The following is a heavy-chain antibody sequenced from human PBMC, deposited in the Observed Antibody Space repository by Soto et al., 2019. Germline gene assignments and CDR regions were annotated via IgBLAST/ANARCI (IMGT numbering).Heavy chain of an antibody. CDR1: GFTFTSSA. Sequence: GASVQVSCKASGFTFTSSAVQWVRQARGQRLEWIGWIVVGSGSTNFAQKFHERFTITRDMSTNTVYMELSNLRDEDTALYYCAKDAVYKDGLWLMDSWGQGTLVTVSS. V-gene: IGHV1-58*01. J-gene: IGHJ5*02. CDR3: AKDAVYKDGLWLMDS. D-gene: IGHD2-21*01. CDR2: IVVGSGST.